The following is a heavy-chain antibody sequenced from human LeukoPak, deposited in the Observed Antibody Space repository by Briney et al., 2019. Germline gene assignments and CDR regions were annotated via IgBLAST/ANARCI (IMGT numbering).Heavy chain of an antibody. Sequence: SQTLSLTCAISGDSVSSNSAAWNWIRQSPSRGLEWLGRTYYRSKWYNDYAVSVKSRITINPDTSKNQFSLQLNSVTPEDTAVYYCARDRPIVGATGYYYYYMDVWGKGTTVTVSS. D-gene: IGHD1-26*01. CDR2: TYYRSKWYN. V-gene: IGHV6-1*01. J-gene: IGHJ6*03. CDR3: ARDRPIVGATGYYYYYMDV. CDR1: GDSVSSNSAA.